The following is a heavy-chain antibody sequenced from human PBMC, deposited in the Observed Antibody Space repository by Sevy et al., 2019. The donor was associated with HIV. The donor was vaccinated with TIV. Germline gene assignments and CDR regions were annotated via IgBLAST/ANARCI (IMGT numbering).Heavy chain of an antibody. CDR1: GGSISGYY. V-gene: IGHV4-59*01. Sequence: TLSLTYTVSGGSISGYYWSWIRQSPGKGLEWIGYIYNVGDTRYNPSIKSRVTISMATSKNQFSLHLNSVTAADTAVYYCARRVPALAGNWFDPWGQGTLVTVSS. J-gene: IGHJ5*02. CDR3: ARRVPALAGNWFDP. CDR2: IYNVGDT.